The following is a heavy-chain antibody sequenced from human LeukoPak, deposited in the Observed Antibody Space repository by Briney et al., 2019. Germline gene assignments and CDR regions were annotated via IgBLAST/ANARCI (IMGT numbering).Heavy chain of an antibody. CDR2: ISSSSSYI. Sequence: PGGSLRLSCAASGFTFSSYSMNWVRQAPGKGLEWVSSISSSSSYIYYADSVKGRFTISRDNAKNSLYLQMNSLRAEDMALYYCVKDRSPQEDNFYMDVWGKGTTVTVSS. D-gene: IGHD2-15*01. J-gene: IGHJ6*03. CDR3: VKDRSPQEDNFYMDV. V-gene: IGHV3-21*04. CDR1: GFTFSSYS.